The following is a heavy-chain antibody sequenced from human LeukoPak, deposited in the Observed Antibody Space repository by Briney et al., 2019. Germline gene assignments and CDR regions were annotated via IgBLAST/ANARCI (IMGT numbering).Heavy chain of an antibody. Sequence: LSLTCTVSGGSISSSSYYWGWIRQPPGKGLEWVAVISYDGSNKYYADSVKGRFTISRDNSKNTLYLQMNSLRAEDTAVYYCAKDLDDILTGPGCAFDIWGQGTMVTVSS. CDR3: AKDLDDILTGPGCAFDI. D-gene: IGHD3-9*01. CDR2: ISYDGSNK. J-gene: IGHJ3*02. V-gene: IGHV3-30*18. CDR1: GGSISSSS.